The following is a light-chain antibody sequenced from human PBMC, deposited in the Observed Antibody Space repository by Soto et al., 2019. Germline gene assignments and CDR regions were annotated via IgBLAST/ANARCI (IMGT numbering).Light chain of an antibody. CDR1: SSDVGDYNY. V-gene: IGLV2-14*01. CDR3: SSFTSSITVL. CDR2: EVS. Sequence: QSALTQPASVSGSPGQSITISCTGTSSDVGDYNYVSWYQHHPGKAPKLMIYEVSNQPSGVSNRFSGSKSGNTASLTISGLQAEDEADYYCSSFTSSITVLFGGGTKLTVL. J-gene: IGLJ2*01.